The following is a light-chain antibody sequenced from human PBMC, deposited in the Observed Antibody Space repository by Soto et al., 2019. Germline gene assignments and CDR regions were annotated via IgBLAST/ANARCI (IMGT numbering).Light chain of an antibody. V-gene: IGKV4-1*01. CDR2: WAS. CDR3: QQYYTTPVT. J-gene: IGKJ1*01. Sequence: DIVMTQSPDSLAVSLGERATINCKSSQTVLHGSNYLAWYQQKPRKPPKLLIYWASTRESGFPDRFSGSGSATDFTLTISSLQAEDVAVYYCQQYYTTPVTFGQGTKVDIK. CDR1: QTVLHGSNY.